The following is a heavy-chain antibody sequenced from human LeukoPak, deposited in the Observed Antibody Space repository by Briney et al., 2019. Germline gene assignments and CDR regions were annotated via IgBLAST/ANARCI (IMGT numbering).Heavy chain of an antibody. J-gene: IGHJ4*02. CDR1: GFTFSSYA. CDR3: AKGNWNDY. Sequence: PGGSLRLSCAASGFTFSSYAMSWVRQAPGKGLEWVSGMSDRNDNTYYAESVKGRFTISRDNSKNTLYLQMSSLRAEDTAVYYCAKGNWNDYWGQGTLVTVSS. D-gene: IGHD1-1*01. CDR2: MSDRNDNT. V-gene: IGHV3-23*01.